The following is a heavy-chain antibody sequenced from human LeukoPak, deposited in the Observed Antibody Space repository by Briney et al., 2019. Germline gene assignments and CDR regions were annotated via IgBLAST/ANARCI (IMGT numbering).Heavy chain of an antibody. J-gene: IGHJ4*02. Sequence: GGSLRLSCAASGFTFSSYAMSWVGQAPGRGLGGAPPFSGSGGSTYYADSVKSRFTISRDNSKNTLYLQMNSLRAEDTAVYYCAKDSSGYYWVNYYFDYWGQGTLVTVSS. V-gene: IGHV3-23*01. CDR2: FSGSGGST. D-gene: IGHD3-22*01. CDR1: GFTFSSYA. CDR3: AKDSSGYYWVNYYFDY.